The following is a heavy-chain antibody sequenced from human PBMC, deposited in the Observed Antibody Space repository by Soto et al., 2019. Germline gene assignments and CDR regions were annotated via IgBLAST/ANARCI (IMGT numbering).Heavy chain of an antibody. D-gene: IGHD1-26*01. CDR3: TTDQVELLGAGDLYGMDV. V-gene: IGHV3-15*07. J-gene: IGHJ6*02. CDR1: GFTFSNAW. Sequence: EVQLVGSGGGLVKPGGSLRLSCAASGFTFSNAWMNWVRQAPGKGLEWVGRIKSKTDGGTTDYAAPVKGRFTISRDDSKNTLYLQMNSLKTEDTAVYYCTTDQVELLGAGDLYGMDVWGQGTTVTVSS. CDR2: IKSKTDGGTT.